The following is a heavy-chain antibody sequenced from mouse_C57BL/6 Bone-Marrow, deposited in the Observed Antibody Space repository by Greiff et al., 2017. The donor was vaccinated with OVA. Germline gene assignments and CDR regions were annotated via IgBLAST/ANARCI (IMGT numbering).Heavy chain of an antibody. Sequence: QVQLQQSGAELAKPGASVKLSCKASGYTFTSYWMHWVKQRPGQGLEWIGYLTPSSGYTKYNQKFKDKATLTADKSSSTAYMQLSSLTYEDSAVYYCARSIVDWYFDVWGTGTTVTVSS. D-gene: IGHD2-12*01. J-gene: IGHJ1*03. CDR3: ARSIVDWYFDV. CDR1: GYTFTSYW. V-gene: IGHV1-7*01. CDR2: LTPSSGYT.